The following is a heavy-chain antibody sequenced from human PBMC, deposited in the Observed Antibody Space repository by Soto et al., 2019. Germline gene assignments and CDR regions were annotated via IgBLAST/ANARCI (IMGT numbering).Heavy chain of an antibody. J-gene: IGHJ4*02. V-gene: IGHV1-2*02. CDR2: IGPESGAT. CDR3: GRGRSGEIVVFY. Sequence: ASVKVSCKASGYTFTGHYIHWVRQAPEQGPEWMGEIGPESGATRYAQKFQGRVTMTMDMSITTVYMELSNLSPDDTAVYYCGRGRSGEIVVFYWGQGTPVTVSS. CDR1: GYTFTGHY. D-gene: IGHD5-12*01.